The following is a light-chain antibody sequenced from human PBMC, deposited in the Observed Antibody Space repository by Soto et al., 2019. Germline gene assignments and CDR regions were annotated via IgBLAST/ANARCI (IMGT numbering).Light chain of an antibody. J-gene: IGLJ1*01. CDR1: SSEVGGYNY. V-gene: IGLV2-14*01. Sequence: QSVLTQPASVSGSPGQSITISRTGTSSEVGGYNYVSWYQQHPGKAPKLMIYDVSNRPSGVSNRFSGSKSGNTASLTISGLQAEDEADYYSRSYTSSSTYVFGTGTKVTVL. CDR2: DVS. CDR3: RSYTSSSTYV.